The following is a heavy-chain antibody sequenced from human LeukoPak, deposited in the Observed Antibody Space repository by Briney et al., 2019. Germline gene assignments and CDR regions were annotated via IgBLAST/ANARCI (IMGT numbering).Heavy chain of an antibody. CDR3: ARGGDEDYFDY. V-gene: IGHV1-69*04. CDR2: IIPILGIA. D-gene: IGHD3-16*01. J-gene: IGHJ4*02. Sequence: ASVKVSCKASGGTFSSYAIRWVRQAPGQGLEWMGRIIPILGIANYAQKFQGRVTITADKSTSTAYMELSSLRSEDTAVYYCARGGDEDYFDYWGQGTLVTVSS. CDR1: GGTFSSYA.